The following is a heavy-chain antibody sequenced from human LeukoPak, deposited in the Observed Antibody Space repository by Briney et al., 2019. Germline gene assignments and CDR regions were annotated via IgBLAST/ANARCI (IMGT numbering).Heavy chain of an antibody. CDR3: ARDSVYYYGSGSALAYSYYGMDV. V-gene: IGHV4-61*01. Sequence: PSETLSLPCTVSGGSVSSGSYYWSWIRQPPGKGLEWIGYIYYSGSTNYNPSLKSRVTISVDTSKNQFSLKLSSVTAADTAVYYCARDSVYYYGSGSALAYSYYGMDVWGKGTTVTVSS. D-gene: IGHD3-10*01. J-gene: IGHJ6*04. CDR1: GGSVSSGSYY. CDR2: IYYSGST.